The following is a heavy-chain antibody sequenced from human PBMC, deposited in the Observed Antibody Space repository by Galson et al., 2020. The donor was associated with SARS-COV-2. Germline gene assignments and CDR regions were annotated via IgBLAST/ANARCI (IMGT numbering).Heavy chain of an antibody. CDR2: IYWDDDK. D-gene: IGHD6-19*01. CDR1: GFSLSTSGVG. J-gene: IGHJ5*02. Sequence: SGPTLVKPTQTLTLTCTFSGFSLSTSGVGVGWIRQPPGKALEWLALIYWDDDKRYSPSLKSRLTITKDTSKNQVVLTMTNMDPVDTATYYCAHRLGGWSRGWFDPWGQGTLVTVSS. V-gene: IGHV2-5*02. CDR3: AHRLGGWSRGWFDP.